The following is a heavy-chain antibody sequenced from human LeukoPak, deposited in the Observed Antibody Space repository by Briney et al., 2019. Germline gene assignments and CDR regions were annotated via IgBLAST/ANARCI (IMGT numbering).Heavy chain of an antibody. D-gene: IGHD2-15*01. CDR1: GGSFSGYY. Sequence: SETLSVTCAVYGGSFSGYYWSWIRQPPGEGLEWIGEINHSGSTNYNPSLKSRVTISVDTSKNQFSLKLSSVTAADTAVYYCARHRCSGGSCYPMNWFDPWGQGTLVTVSS. J-gene: IGHJ5*02. CDR2: INHSGST. V-gene: IGHV4-34*01. CDR3: ARHRCSGGSCYPMNWFDP.